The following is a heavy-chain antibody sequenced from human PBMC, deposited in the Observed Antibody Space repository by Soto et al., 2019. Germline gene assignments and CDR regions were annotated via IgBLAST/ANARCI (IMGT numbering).Heavy chain of an antibody. D-gene: IGHD3-3*01. CDR2: ISYDGSNK. Sequence: PGGSLRLSCAASGFTFSDYYMSWIRQAPGKGLEWVAVISYDGSNKYYADSVKGRFTISRDNSKNTLYLQMNSLRAEDTAVYYCAKVITIFGVVVDYYGMDVWGQGTTVTVSS. V-gene: IGHV3-30*18. CDR3: AKVITIFGVVVDYYGMDV. CDR1: GFTFSDYY. J-gene: IGHJ6*02.